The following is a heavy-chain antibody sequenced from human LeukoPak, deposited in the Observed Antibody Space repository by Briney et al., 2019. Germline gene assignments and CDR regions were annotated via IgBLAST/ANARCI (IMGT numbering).Heavy chain of an antibody. J-gene: IGHJ5*02. V-gene: IGHV4-34*01. D-gene: IGHD5-24*01. Sequence: SETLSLTCAVYGGSFSGYYWSWIRQPPGKGLEWIGEINYSGSTNYNPSLKSRVTISVDTSKNQFSLKLSSVTAADTAVYYCARGEWLQLLPTTWGQGTLVTVSS. CDR2: INYSGST. CDR1: GGSFSGYY. CDR3: ARGEWLQLLPTT.